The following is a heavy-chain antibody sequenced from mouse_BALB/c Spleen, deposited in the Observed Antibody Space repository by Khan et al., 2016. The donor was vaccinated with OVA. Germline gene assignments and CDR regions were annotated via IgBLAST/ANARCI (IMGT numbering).Heavy chain of an antibody. V-gene: IGHV3-2*02. CDR3: ARVYGGDFDY. CDR1: GYSITTDYA. D-gene: IGHD1-1*01. J-gene: IGHJ2*01. Sequence: EVKLLESGPGLVKPSQSLSLTCTVTGYSITTDYAWNWIRQFPGNKLEWMGFISYSGKTKYNPSLKSRISITRDTSKNQFFLQLKSVTTEDTARYYCARVYGGDFDYWGQGTTLTVSS. CDR2: ISYSGKT.